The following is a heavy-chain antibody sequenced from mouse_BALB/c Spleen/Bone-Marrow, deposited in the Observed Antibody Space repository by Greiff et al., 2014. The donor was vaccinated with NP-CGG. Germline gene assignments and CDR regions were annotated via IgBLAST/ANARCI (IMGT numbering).Heavy chain of an antibody. CDR2: IDPSTGYT. J-gene: IGHJ3*01. V-gene: IGHV1-7*01. CDR1: GYTFTNYW. D-gene: IGHD2-3*01. Sequence: QVQLQQSGAELAKPRASVKMSCKASGYTFTNYWMHWVKQRPGRGLEWIGYIDPSTGYTEYNQKFKDKATLTADKSSSTAYMQLSSLTSEDSAVYYCARGGIYDGYSYWGQGTLVTVSA. CDR3: ARGGIYDGYSY.